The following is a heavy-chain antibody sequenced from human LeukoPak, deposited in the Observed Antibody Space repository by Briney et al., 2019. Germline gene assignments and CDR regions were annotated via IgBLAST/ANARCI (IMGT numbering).Heavy chain of an antibody. D-gene: IGHD3-10*01. V-gene: IGHV3-23*01. CDR1: GFTFSSYA. CDR2: ISGSGGST. Sequence: GGSLRLSCAASGFTFSSYAMSWGRQAPGEGVEWVSAISGSGGSTYYAHSVKGRFTISRDNSKYTLYLQMNSLRAEDTAVYYCASQEDPRITMVRGVMGTDYWGQGTLVTVSS. CDR3: ASQEDPRITMVRGVMGTDY. J-gene: IGHJ4*02.